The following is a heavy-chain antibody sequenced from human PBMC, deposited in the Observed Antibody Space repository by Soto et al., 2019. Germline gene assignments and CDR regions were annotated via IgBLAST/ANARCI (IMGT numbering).Heavy chain of an antibody. J-gene: IGHJ5*02. CDR3: AKLSCTSSTCYVPGWFDP. D-gene: IGHD2-2*01. CDR2: IYYSGSS. CDR1: GDSISGSTYF. Sequence: SETLSLTCTVSGDSISGSTYFWSWIRQPPGKGLEWIASIYYSGSSYYNPSLKSRLTISVDTTKNQFSLQLKSMTAADTAVYYGAKLSCTSSTCYVPGWFDPWGQGTLVTVSS. V-gene: IGHV4-39*07.